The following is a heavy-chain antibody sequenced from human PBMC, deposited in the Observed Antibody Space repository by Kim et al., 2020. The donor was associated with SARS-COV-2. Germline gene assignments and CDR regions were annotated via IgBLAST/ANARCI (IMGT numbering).Heavy chain of an antibody. CDR2: INHSGST. V-gene: IGHV4-34*01. CDR1: GGSFSGYY. J-gene: IGHJ5*02. CDR3: ARVWYSSGWYTGPSWFDP. Sequence: SETLSLTCAVYGGSFSGYYWSWIRQPPGKGLEWIGEINHSGSTNYNPSLKSRVTISVDTSKNQFSLKLSSVTAADTAVYYCARVWYSSGWYTGPSWFDPWGQGTLVTVSS. D-gene: IGHD6-19*01.